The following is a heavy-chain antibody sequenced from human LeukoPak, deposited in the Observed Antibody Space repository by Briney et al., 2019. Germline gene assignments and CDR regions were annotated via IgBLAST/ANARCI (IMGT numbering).Heavy chain of an antibody. Sequence: GGSLRLSCAASGFTFNRNAVSWVRQAPGKGLEWVSTIGGSGDKTFYADSVKGRFTISRDNSKNMVHLQMNSLTGEDTALYYCVRRGDASSGWGDHDFWGQGALVTVSA. CDR3: VRRGDASSGWGDHDF. J-gene: IGHJ4*02. CDR1: GFTFNRNA. D-gene: IGHD6-19*01. CDR2: IGGSGDKT. V-gene: IGHV3-23*01.